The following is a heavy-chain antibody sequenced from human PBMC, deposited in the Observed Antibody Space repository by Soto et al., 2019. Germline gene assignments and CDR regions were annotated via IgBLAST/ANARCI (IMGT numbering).Heavy chain of an antibody. D-gene: IGHD3-3*01. CDR1: GYTFTSYD. Sequence: GASVKVSCKTSGYTFTSYDINWVRQATGQGLEWMGWMNPNSGNTGYAQKFQGRVTMTRNTSISTAYMELSSLRSEDTAVYYCARVGITIFGVVDYYYYSGIDVWGQGTTVTVS. V-gene: IGHV1-8*01. J-gene: IGHJ6*02. CDR3: ARVGITIFGVVDYYYYSGIDV. CDR2: MNPNSGNT.